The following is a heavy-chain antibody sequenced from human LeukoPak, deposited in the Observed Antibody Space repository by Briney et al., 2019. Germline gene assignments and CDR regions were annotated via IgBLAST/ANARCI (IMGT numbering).Heavy chain of an antibody. Sequence: GGSLRLSCAASGFTFSNFAMNWVRQAPGKGLEWVSSIRGGGANPHYADSVKGRFTISRDNSKNTLYMEMNSLRAEDTAVYYCAKCSDTYGNDAYDIWGQGKMVTASS. V-gene: IGHV3-23*01. CDR1: GFTFSNFA. J-gene: IGHJ3*02. CDR2: IRGGGANP. CDR3: AKCSDTYGNDAYDI. D-gene: IGHD5-18*01.